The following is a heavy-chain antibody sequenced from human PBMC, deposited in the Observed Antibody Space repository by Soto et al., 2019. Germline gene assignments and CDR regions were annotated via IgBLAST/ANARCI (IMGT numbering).Heavy chain of an antibody. Sequence: SETLSLTCTVSGGSISRYYWSWIRQPPGKGLEWIGYVYYSGTTYYNPSLKSRVTISVDTSKNQFSLKLSSVTAADTAVYYCARHRGYYDILTGYYTELNFDYWGQGTLVTVSS. J-gene: IGHJ4*02. CDR2: VYYSGTT. CDR1: GGSISRYY. D-gene: IGHD3-9*01. V-gene: IGHV4-59*04. CDR3: ARHRGYYDILTGYYTELNFDY.